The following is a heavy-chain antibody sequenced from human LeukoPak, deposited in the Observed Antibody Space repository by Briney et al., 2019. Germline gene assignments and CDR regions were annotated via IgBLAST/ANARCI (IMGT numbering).Heavy chain of an antibody. CDR1: GFTFSSYW. J-gene: IGHJ4*02. CDR3: ARTDYGDYVSDGYYFDY. V-gene: IGHV3-7*01. Sequence: QPGGSLRLSRAASGFTFSSYWMSWVRQAPGKGLEWVANIKQDGSEKYYVDSVKGRFTISRDNAKNSLYLQMNSLRAEDTAVYYCARTDYGDYVSDGYYFDYWGQGTLVTVSS. D-gene: IGHD4-17*01. CDR2: IKQDGSEK.